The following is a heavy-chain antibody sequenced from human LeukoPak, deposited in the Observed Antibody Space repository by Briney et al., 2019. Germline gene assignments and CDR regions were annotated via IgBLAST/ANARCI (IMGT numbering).Heavy chain of an antibody. Sequence: PGGSLRLSCEGSGFTISSYAMSWLRQAPGKGLEWVSAINCGGGLTYYAYSVKGRFTISRDNSKNTLYLQMNSLRAEDTAVYYCAKSGGGDCTGDYCINWFDPWGQGTLVTVSS. V-gene: IGHV3-23*01. J-gene: IGHJ5*02. CDR2: INCGGGLT. CDR1: GFTISSYA. D-gene: IGHD2-8*02. CDR3: AKSGGGDCTGDYCINWFDP.